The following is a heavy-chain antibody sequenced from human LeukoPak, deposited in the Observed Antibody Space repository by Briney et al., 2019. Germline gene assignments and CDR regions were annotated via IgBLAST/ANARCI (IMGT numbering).Heavy chain of an antibody. V-gene: IGHV3-33*01. Sequence: GRSLRLSRAASGFTFSSYGMHWVRQAPGKGLEWVAVIWYDGSNKYYADSVKGRFTISRDNSKNTLYLQMNSLRAEDTAVYYCARDSDYYDSSGYYGYWGQGTLVTVSS. D-gene: IGHD3-22*01. CDR3: ARDSDYYDSSGYYGY. J-gene: IGHJ4*02. CDR1: GFTFSSYG. CDR2: IWYDGSNK.